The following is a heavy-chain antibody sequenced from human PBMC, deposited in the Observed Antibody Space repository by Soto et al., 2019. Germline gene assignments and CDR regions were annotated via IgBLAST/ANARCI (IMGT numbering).Heavy chain of an antibody. CDR3: ARGLRWPYYFDY. Sequence: SVINWNGGSTGYGNSVKGRGSSSRENTKNSLYLQMNSLRAEDTALYYCARGLRWPYYFDYWGQGTLVTGAS. CDR2: INWNGGST. J-gene: IGHJ4*02. D-gene: IGHD6-13*01. V-gene: IGHV3-20*03.